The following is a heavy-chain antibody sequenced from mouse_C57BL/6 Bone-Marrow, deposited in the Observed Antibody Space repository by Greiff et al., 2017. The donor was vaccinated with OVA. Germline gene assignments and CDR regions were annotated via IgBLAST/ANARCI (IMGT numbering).Heavy chain of an antibody. Sequence: DVMLVESGGGLVQPGGSLKLSCAASGFTFSDYYMYWVRQTPEKRLEWVAYISNGGGSTYYPDTVKGRFTISRDNAKNTLYLQMSRLKSEDTAMYYCARHTTVVATDAMDYWGQGTSVTVSS. V-gene: IGHV5-12*01. D-gene: IGHD1-1*01. CDR2: ISNGGGST. CDR3: ARHTTVVATDAMDY. J-gene: IGHJ4*01. CDR1: GFTFSDYY.